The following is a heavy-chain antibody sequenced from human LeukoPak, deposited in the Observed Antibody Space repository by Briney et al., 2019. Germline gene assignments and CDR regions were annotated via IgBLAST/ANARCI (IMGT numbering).Heavy chain of an antibody. J-gene: IGHJ4*02. CDR3: VRDPSGSGFAFDS. CDR1: GFIFSSDA. CDR2: IWFDGSNK. V-gene: IGHV3-33*01. Sequence: PGRSLRLSCAASGFIFSSDAMHWVRQAPGKGLEWVAFIWFDGSNKHYADSVKGRFTISRDNSEDTLYLQMNSLRAEDTAVYYCVRDPSGSGFAFDSWGQGALVTVSS. D-gene: IGHD1-1*01.